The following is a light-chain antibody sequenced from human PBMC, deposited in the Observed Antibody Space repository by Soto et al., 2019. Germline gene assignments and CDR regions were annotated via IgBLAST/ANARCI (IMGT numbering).Light chain of an antibody. V-gene: IGKV1-5*01. J-gene: IGKJ1*01. Sequence: DIQMTQSPSTLSASVGDRVTITCRASQSISSWLAWYQQKPWKAPKLLIYDASSLESGVPSRFSGSGSGTEFTLTISSLQPDEFATYYWQQYNSYPTWTFGQGTKVEIK. CDR1: QSISSW. CDR3: QQYNSYPTWT. CDR2: DAS.